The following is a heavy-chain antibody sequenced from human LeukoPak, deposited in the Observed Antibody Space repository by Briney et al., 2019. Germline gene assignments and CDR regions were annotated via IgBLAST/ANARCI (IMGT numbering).Heavy chain of an antibody. V-gene: IGHV4-34*01. Sequence: SETLSLTCAVYGGSFSGYYWSWIRQPPGKGLEWIGEINHSGSTNYNPSLKSRVTISVDTSKNQFSLKLSSVTAADTAVYYCARGDFSSGWPALDYWGQGTLVTVSS. CDR2: INHSGST. CDR1: GGSFSGYY. D-gene: IGHD6-19*01. CDR3: ARGDFSSGWPALDY. J-gene: IGHJ4*02.